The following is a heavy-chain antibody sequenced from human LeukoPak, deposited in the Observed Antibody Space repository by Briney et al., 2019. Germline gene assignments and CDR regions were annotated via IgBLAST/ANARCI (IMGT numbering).Heavy chain of an antibody. D-gene: IGHD6-19*01. CDR2: IKQDGSEK. CDR1: GFPFTSYS. V-gene: IGHV3-7*01. J-gene: IGHJ5*02. Sequence: GGSLRLSCAASGFPFTSYSMHWVRQAPGKGLEWVANIKQDGSEKYYVDSVKGRFTISRDNAKNSLYLQMNSLRAEDTAVYYCARDLRYSSGWYADWFDPWGQGTLVTVSS. CDR3: ARDLRYSSGWYADWFDP.